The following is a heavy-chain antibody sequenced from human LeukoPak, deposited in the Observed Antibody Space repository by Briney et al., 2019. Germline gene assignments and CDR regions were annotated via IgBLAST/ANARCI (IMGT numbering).Heavy chain of an antibody. CDR3: ARDVLLWFGDHGHYFDY. D-gene: IGHD3-10*01. V-gene: IGHV1-69*13. J-gene: IGHJ4*02. Sequence: ASVKVSRKASGGTFISYAISWVRQAPGQGLEWMGGIIPIFATANYAQKFQGRVTITADESTSTAYMELSSLRFDDTAVYYCARDVLLWFGDHGHYFDYWGQGTLVTVSS. CDR2: IIPIFATA. CDR1: GGTFISYA.